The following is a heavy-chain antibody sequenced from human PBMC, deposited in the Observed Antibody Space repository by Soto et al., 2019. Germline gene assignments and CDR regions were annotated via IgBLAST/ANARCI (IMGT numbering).Heavy chain of an antibody. J-gene: IGHJ4*02. Sequence: EVQLVESGGGVVQPGGSLRLSCTASGCTFNTHWMHWVRQAPGKGLVWVSRIYFDGITTNYADSVKGRLTVSRDKAKNTVNRHVNTLRDEDTAVYYCARGGAMGVDYWGQGTLVTVSS. CDR2: IYFDGITT. D-gene: IGHD1-26*01. CDR3: ARGGAMGVDY. CDR1: GCTFNTHW. V-gene: IGHV3-74*01.